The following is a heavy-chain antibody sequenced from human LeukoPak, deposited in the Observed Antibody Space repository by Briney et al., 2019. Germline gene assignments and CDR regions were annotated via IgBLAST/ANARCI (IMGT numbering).Heavy chain of an antibody. J-gene: IGHJ6*03. Sequence: PSETLSLTCAVYGGSISSYYWSWIRQPPGKGLEWIGYIYTSGSTNYNPSLKSRVTISVDTSKNQFSLKLSSVTAADTAVYYCARLLFSTWILYMDVWGKGTTVTVSS. CDR1: GGSISSYY. CDR3: ARLLFSTWILYMDV. V-gene: IGHV4-4*09. D-gene: IGHD2-2*03. CDR2: IYTSGST.